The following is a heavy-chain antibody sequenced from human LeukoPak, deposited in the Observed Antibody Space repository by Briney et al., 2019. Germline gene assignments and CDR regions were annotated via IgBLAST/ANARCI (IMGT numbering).Heavy chain of an antibody. CDR3: AREFKQSNWNDGHWFDP. V-gene: IGHV1-69*04. D-gene: IGHD1-20*01. Sequence: ASVKVSCKASVGTFSTYGISCVRQAPGQRLEWIGRIIRCFDIVNCEQKFQGSVHITAEKYTSTAYMNLSSLRSEDTAIYYCAREFKQSNWNDGHWFDPWGQGTLVTVSS. CDR1: VGTFSTYG. J-gene: IGHJ5*02. CDR2: IIRCFDIV.